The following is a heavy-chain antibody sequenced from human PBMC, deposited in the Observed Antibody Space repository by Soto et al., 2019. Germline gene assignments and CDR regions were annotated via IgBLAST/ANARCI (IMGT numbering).Heavy chain of an antibody. CDR1: GFTFSSYA. D-gene: IGHD3-9*01. J-gene: IGHJ4*02. Sequence: HPGGSLRLSCAASGFTFSSYAMSWVRQAPGKGLEWVSAISGSGGSTYYADSVKGRFTISRDNSKNTLYLQMNSLRAEDTAVYYCAKGIVEAIRYFDWSEPHPGPHFDYWGQGTLVTVSS. CDR3: AKGIVEAIRYFDWSEPHPGPHFDY. CDR2: ISGSGGST. V-gene: IGHV3-23*01.